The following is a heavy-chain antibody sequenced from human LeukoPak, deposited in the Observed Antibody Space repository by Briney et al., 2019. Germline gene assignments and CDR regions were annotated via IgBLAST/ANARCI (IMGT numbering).Heavy chain of an antibody. Sequence: ASVKVSCKASGYTFTSYDINWVRQATGQGLEWMGWMNPNSGNTGYAQKFQGRVTITRNTSISTAYMELSSLRSEDTAVYYCARGATYYYGSGSYSKNYYYYYMDVWGKGTTVTISS. CDR3: ARGATYYYGSGSYSKNYYYYYMDV. J-gene: IGHJ6*03. CDR2: MNPNSGNT. V-gene: IGHV1-8*03. D-gene: IGHD3-10*01. CDR1: GYTFTSYD.